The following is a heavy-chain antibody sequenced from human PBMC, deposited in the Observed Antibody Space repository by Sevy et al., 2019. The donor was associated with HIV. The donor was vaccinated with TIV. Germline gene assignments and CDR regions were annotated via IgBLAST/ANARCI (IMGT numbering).Heavy chain of an antibody. Sequence: ASVKVSCKASGYTFTGYYMHWVRQAPGQGLEWMGWINPNSGGTNYAQKFQGRVTMTRDTSISTAYMELSRLRSDDTAVYYCARVCYDILTGYYLDYWGQGTLVTVSS. V-gene: IGHV1-2*02. CDR2: INPNSGGT. CDR1: GYTFTGYY. J-gene: IGHJ4*02. D-gene: IGHD3-9*01. CDR3: ARVCYDILTGYYLDY.